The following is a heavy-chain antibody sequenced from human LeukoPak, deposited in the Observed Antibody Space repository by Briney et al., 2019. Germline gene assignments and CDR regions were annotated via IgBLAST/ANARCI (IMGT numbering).Heavy chain of an antibody. J-gene: IGHJ4*02. CDR2: IIPIFGTA. Sequence: ASVKVSCKDSGGTFSSYAISWVRQAPGQGLEWMGGIIPIFGTANYAQKFQSRVTITADESTSTAYMELSSLRSEDTAVYYCARDSRAYSSGWSSDYWGQGTLVTVSS. CDR1: GGTFSSYA. CDR3: ARDSRAYSSGWSSDY. D-gene: IGHD6-19*01. V-gene: IGHV1-69*01.